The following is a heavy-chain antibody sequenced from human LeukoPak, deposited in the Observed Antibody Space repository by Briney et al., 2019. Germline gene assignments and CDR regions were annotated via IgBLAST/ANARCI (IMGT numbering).Heavy chain of an antibody. Sequence: GGSLGLSCAASGFTFSTNWMSWVRQAPGKGLEWVANIKQDGSEKNYVDSVKGRFTISRDNAKSSLYLQMNSLRVEDTAVYYCAKAGNGFGYWGQGALVTVSS. CDR2: IKQDGSEK. D-gene: IGHD2-8*01. V-gene: IGHV3-7*01. CDR1: GFTFSTNW. CDR3: AKAGNGFGY. J-gene: IGHJ4*02.